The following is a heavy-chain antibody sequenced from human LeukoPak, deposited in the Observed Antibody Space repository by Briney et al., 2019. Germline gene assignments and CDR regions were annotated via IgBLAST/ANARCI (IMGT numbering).Heavy chain of an antibody. V-gene: IGHV3-23*01. CDR2: ISGSGGST. J-gene: IGHJ4*02. CDR3: AKAREGWQLIMGY. Sequence: PGRSLRLSCAASGFTFSSYAMSWVRQAPGKGLEWVSAISGSGGSTYYADSVKGRFTISRDNSKNTLYLQMNSLRAEDTAVYYCAKAREGWQLIMGYWGQGTLVTVSS. CDR1: GFTFSSYA. D-gene: IGHD4-23*01.